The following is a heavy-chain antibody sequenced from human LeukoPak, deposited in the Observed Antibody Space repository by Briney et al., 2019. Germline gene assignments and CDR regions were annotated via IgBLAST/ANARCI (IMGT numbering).Heavy chain of an antibody. J-gene: IGHJ4*02. D-gene: IGHD3-22*01. Sequence: PSETLSLTCAVYGGSFSGYYWSWIRQPPGKGLEWIGEINHSGSTNYNPSLKSRVTISVDTSKNQFSLKLSSVTAADTAVYYCARGRGYYYDSSGPAFDYWGQGTLVTVSS. CDR1: GGSFSGYY. CDR3: ARGRGYYYDSSGPAFDY. V-gene: IGHV4-34*01. CDR2: INHSGST.